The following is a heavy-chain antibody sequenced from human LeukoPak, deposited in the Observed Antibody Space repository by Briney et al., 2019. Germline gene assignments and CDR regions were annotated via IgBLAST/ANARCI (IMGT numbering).Heavy chain of an antibody. CDR1: GFTFSSYG. J-gene: IGHJ3*02. D-gene: IGHD6-13*01. CDR3: AKGSYSSSWYHAFDI. Sequence: GSLRLSCAASGFTFSSYGMHWVRQAPGKGLEWVAVISYDVSNKYYADSVKGRFTISRDNSKNTLYLQMNSLRAEDTAVYYCAKGSYSSSWYHAFDIWGQGTMVTVSS. CDR2: ISYDVSNK. V-gene: IGHV3-30*18.